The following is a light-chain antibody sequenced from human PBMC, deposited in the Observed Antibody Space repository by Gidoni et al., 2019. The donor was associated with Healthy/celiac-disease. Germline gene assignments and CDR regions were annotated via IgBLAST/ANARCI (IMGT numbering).Light chain of an antibody. CDR3: QQFSIWPRT. CDR2: DVS. CDR1: QRISNS. V-gene: IGKV3-11*01. J-gene: IGKJ2*01. Sequence: PGDRATLSCRASQRISNSLAWYQQKPGQAPRLLISDVSNRVPGVPPRFSGSGSGTDFSLTISSLEPEDCAVYYCQQFSIWPRTFGQGTKLEIK.